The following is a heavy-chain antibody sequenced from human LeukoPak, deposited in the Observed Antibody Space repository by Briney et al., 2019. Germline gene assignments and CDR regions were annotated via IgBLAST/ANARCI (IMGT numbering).Heavy chain of an antibody. CDR1: GLTFSNYW. CDR2: IKEDGSEK. Sequence: GGSLRLSCAASGLTFSNYWMSWVRQAPGKGLEWVANIKEDGSEKYYVDSMKGRFTISRDDAKNSLYLQMSSLRVEDTAVYYCARDRTGGYFDYWGQGTLVTVSS. V-gene: IGHV3-7*03. CDR3: ARDRTGGYFDY. J-gene: IGHJ4*02. D-gene: IGHD4-23*01.